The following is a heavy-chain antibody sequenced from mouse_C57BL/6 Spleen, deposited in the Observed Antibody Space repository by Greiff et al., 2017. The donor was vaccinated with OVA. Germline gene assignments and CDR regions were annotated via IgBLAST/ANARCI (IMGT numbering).Heavy chain of an antibody. CDR2: IYPRSGNT. CDR1: GYTFTSYG. J-gene: IGHJ2*01. D-gene: IGHD6-1*01. V-gene: IGHV1-81*01. CDR3: ARKGASKDY. Sequence: VHLVESGAELARPGASVKLSCKASGYTFTSYGISWVKQRTGQGLEWIGEIYPRSGNTYYNEKFKGKATLTADKSSSTAYMELRSLTSEDSAVYFCARKGASKDYWGQGTTLTVSS.